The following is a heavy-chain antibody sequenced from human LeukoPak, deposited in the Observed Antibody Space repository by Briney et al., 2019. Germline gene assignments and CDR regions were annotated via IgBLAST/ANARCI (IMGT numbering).Heavy chain of an antibody. J-gene: IGHJ4*02. V-gene: IGHV3-30*18. CDR3: AKGSATTVVTIDY. CDR2: ISSDGSDK. CDR1: GFTFSSYG. D-gene: IGHD4-23*01. Sequence: GGSLRLSCAASGFTFSSYGMHWVRQAPGKGLEWVAVISSDGSDKYYADSVKGRFTISRDNSKNTMYLQMNSLRDEVTAVYYCAKGSATTVVTIDYWGQGTLVTVSS.